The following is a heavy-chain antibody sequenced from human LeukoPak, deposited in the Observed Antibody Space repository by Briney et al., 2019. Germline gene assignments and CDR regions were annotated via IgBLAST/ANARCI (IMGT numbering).Heavy chain of an antibody. V-gene: IGHV3-11*03. D-gene: IGHD4-17*01. CDR3: AMTTNWFDP. CDR2: ISSSSSYT. CDR1: GFTFNDYY. Sequence: GGSLRLSCAASGFTFNDYYMSWIRQAPGKGLEWVSYISSSSSYTNYADSVKGRFTISRDNAKNSLYLQMNSLRAEDTAVYYCAMTTNWFDPWGQGTLVTVSS. J-gene: IGHJ5*02.